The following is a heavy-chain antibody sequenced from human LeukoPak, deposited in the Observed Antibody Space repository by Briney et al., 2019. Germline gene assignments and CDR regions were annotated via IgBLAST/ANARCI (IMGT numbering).Heavy chain of an antibody. CDR3: AKHGYCSSASCSPYYYYYMDV. Sequence: GGSLRLSCAASGFTFSSYAMSWVRDAPGEGLEWVSTICGSGDSTYYADSVKGRFTISRDNSKNTLYLQMNSLRAEDTAVYYCAKHGYCSSASCSPYYYYYMDVWGKGTTVTVSS. J-gene: IGHJ6*03. CDR2: ICGSGDST. V-gene: IGHV3-23*01. D-gene: IGHD2-2*01. CDR1: GFTFSSYA.